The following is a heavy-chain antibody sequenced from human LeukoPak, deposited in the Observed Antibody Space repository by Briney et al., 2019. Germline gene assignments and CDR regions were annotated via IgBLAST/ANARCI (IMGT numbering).Heavy chain of an antibody. CDR3: ARLDYDFWSGYSILDY. CDR1: GGSISSYY. V-gene: IGHV4-59*01. Sequence: SETLSLTCTVSGGSISSYYWSWIRQPPGKGLEWIGYIYYSGSTNYNPSLKSRVTISVDTSKNQFSLKLSPVTAADTAVYYCARLDYDFWSGYSILDYWGQGTLVTVSS. CDR2: IYYSGST. D-gene: IGHD3-3*01. J-gene: IGHJ4*02.